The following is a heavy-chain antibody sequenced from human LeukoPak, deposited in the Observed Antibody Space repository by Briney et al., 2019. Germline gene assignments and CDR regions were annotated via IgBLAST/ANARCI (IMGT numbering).Heavy chain of an antibody. CDR3: ARDYGDYGTNWFDP. CDR2: MNPNSGNT. Sequence: ASVKVSCKASGYTFTSYDINWVRRATGQGLEWMGWMNPNSGNTGYAQKFQGRVTITRNTSISTAYMELSSLRSEDTAVYYCARDYGDYGTNWFDPWGQGTLVTVSS. J-gene: IGHJ5*02. V-gene: IGHV1-8*03. D-gene: IGHD4-17*01. CDR1: GYTFTSYD.